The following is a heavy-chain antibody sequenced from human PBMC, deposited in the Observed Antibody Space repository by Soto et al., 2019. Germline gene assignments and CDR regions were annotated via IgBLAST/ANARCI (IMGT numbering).Heavy chain of an antibody. Sequence: QVQLVESGGGVVQPGRSLRLSCAASGFTFSSYGMHWVRQAPGKGLEWVAVISYDGSNKYYADSVKGRFTISRDNSKNTLYLPMNSLGAEDTAVYYCAKSGVVDTAMVNSGMDVWGQGTTVTVSS. CDR3: AKSGVVDTAMVNSGMDV. D-gene: IGHD5-18*01. CDR1: GFTFSSYG. V-gene: IGHV3-30*18. CDR2: ISYDGSNK. J-gene: IGHJ6*02.